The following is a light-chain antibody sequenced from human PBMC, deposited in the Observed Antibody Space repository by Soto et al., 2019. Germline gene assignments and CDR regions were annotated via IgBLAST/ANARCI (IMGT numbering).Light chain of an antibody. Sequence: VMTQSPSTLSASPGERVILSCRASQNIGSNLAWYQQKPGQAPRLLIYAASTRATGVPARFSGSGSGTEFTLTISDLQSEDFAVYFCQHYDIWPLTFGGGTKVDIK. CDR1: QNIGSN. J-gene: IGKJ4*01. CDR2: AAS. V-gene: IGKV3-15*01. CDR3: QHYDIWPLT.